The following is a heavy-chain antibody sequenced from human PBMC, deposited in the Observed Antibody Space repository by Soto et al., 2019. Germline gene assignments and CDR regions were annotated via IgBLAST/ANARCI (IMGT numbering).Heavy chain of an antibody. CDR2: IYYGGIT. Sequence: SETLSLTCTVSGAYLASTNYYWIWIRQPLWKGLEWIGYIYYGGITYYNPSLTSRLTMSRDTSKAQFSLRLTSVTAADMPVYLCAREIGSYHRGGYYSYYFESWCHGTQVIVSS. D-gene: IGHD2-15*01. V-gene: IGHV4-30-4*02. CDR3: AREIGSYHRGGYYSYYFES. J-gene: IGHJ4*01. CDR1: GAYLASTNYY.